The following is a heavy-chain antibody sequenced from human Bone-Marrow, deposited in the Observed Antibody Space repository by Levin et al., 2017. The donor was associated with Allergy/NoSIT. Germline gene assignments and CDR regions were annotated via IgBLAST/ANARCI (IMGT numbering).Heavy chain of an antibody. D-gene: IGHD3-9*01. CDR2: IWYDGSNK. Sequence: PGGSLRLSCAASGFTFSSYGMHWVRQAPGKGLEWVAVIWYDGSNKYYADSVKGRFTISRDNSKNTLYLQMNSLRAEDTAVYYCARGHHYDILTGYHPKNGMDVWGQGTTVTVSS. CDR1: GFTFSSYG. CDR3: ARGHHYDILTGYHPKNGMDV. V-gene: IGHV3-33*01. J-gene: IGHJ6*02.